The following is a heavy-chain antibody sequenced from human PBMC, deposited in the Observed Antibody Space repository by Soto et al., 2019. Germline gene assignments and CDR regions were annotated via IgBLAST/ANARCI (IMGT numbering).Heavy chain of an antibody. Sequence: EVQLLESGGGLVQPGGSLRLSCAASGFKFSAYAMSWVRQAPGRGLGSVSSISASGGTTYYTDSVKGRFTISRDNSENTLFLQMHSLRVEDTAVYFCTKDGNDDGDYNHDYWGQGTLVTVSS. CDR2: ISASGGTT. D-gene: IGHD4-17*01. J-gene: IGHJ4*02. CDR3: TKDGNDDGDYNHDY. V-gene: IGHV3-23*01. CDR1: GFKFSAYA.